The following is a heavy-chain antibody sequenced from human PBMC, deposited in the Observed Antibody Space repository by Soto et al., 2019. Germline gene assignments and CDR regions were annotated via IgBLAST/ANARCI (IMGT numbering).Heavy chain of an antibody. V-gene: IGHV4-31*03. CDR1: GGSINSAGCY. CDR3: ARVLKPFGITNVFEY. CDR2: IFYSGRT. J-gene: IGHJ4*02. D-gene: IGHD3-3*01. Sequence: PSETLSLTCNVSGGSINSAGCYWSWIRQHPGKGLEWIGYIFYSGRTYYNPSLKSRVTISIGTSKTQFSLKLSSVTAADTAVYYCARVLKPFGITNVFEYWGKGTLATV.